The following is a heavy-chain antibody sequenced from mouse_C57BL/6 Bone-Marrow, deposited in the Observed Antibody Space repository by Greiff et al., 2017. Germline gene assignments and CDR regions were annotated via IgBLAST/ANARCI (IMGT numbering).Heavy chain of an antibody. D-gene: IGHD1-1*01. V-gene: IGHV1-39*01. Sequence: EVQLQQSGPELVKPGASVKISCKASGYSFTDYNMNWVKQSNGKSLEWIGVINPNYGTTSYNQKFKGKATLTVDQSSSTAYMQLNSLTSEDSAVYYGARGGFITTVVAGDYAMDYWGQGTSVTVSS. CDR3: ARGGFITTVVAGDYAMDY. CDR1: GYSFTDYN. J-gene: IGHJ4*01. CDR2: INPNYGTT.